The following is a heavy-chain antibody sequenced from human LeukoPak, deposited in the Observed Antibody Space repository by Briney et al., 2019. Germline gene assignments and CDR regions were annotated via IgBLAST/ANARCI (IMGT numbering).Heavy chain of an antibody. CDR3: ARGVGYNYGLHYQYGMDV. Sequence: ASVKVSCKASGYTFTSHVIHWVRQAPGPRLDWMGWIDTANGNTQNSQNFQGRVTIIRDTSASTAYMELSSLRSEDTAVYYCARGVGYNYGLHYQYGMDVWGQGTTVTVSS. V-gene: IGHV1-3*04. D-gene: IGHD5-18*01. CDR1: GYTFTSHV. J-gene: IGHJ6*02. CDR2: IDTANGNT.